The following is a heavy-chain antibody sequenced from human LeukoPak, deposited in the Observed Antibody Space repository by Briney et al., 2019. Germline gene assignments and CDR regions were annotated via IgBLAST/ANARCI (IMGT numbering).Heavy chain of an antibody. CDR1: GFTLSNSW. D-gene: IGHD4-17*01. V-gene: IGHV3-74*01. Sequence: GGSLRLSCAASGFTLSNSWMHWVRQAPGKGLVRVSRTNGDGSDTSYADSVKGRFTISRDSATNTLYLQMNSLRAEDTAVYYCAREGLRGVFDYWGQGTLVTVSS. J-gene: IGHJ4*02. CDR2: TNGDGSDT. CDR3: AREGLRGVFDY.